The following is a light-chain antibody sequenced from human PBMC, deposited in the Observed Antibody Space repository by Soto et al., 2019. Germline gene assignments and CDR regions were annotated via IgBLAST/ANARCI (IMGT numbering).Light chain of an antibody. CDR3: QQRSNWPLT. V-gene: IGKV3-11*01. J-gene: IGKJ4*02. CDR2: DAF. Sequence: EIVLTQSPTTLSLSPGERATLACRASQSIHSHLAWYQQKPGQAPRLLMYDAFNRATDIPARFSGSGSGTDFTLTISSLDPEDFAVYYCQQRSNWPLTFGGGTKVEIK. CDR1: QSIHSH.